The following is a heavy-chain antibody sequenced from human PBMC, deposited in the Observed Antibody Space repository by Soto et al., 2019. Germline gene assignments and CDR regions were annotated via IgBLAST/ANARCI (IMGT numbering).Heavy chain of an antibody. CDR2: IYYSGST. D-gene: IGHD5-18*01. CDR3: ARDNRGYSYGKKTYYFDY. V-gene: IGHV4-31*03. Sequence: PSETLSLTCTVSGGSISSGGYYWSWIRQHPGKGLEWIGYIYYSGSTYYNPSLKSRVTISVDTSKNQFSLKLSSVTAADTAVYYCARDNRGYSYGKKTYYFDYWGQGTLVTVS. J-gene: IGHJ4*02. CDR1: GGSISSGGYY.